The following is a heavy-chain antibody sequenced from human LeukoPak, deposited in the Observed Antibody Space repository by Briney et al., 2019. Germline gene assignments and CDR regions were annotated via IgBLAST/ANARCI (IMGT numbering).Heavy chain of an antibody. CDR2: ISSSSSYI. CDR1: GFTFSSYS. D-gene: IGHD6-19*01. J-gene: IGHJ4*02. CDR3: AGVSDERWSSGWYVDY. Sequence: GGSLRLSCAASGFTFSSYSMNWVRQAPGKGLEWVSSISSSSSYIYYADSVKGRFTISRDNAKNSLYLQMNSLRAEDTAVYYCAGVSDERWSSGWYVDYWGQGTLVTVSS. V-gene: IGHV3-21*01.